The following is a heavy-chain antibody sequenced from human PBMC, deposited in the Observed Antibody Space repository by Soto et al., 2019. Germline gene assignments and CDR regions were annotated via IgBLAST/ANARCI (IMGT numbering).Heavy chain of an antibody. CDR1: GFSLSSSGVG. J-gene: IGHJ6*03. Sequence: SGPRLVNPTQTLTLTCTFSGFSLSSSGVGVGRIRQPPGKALEWLALIYWDDDRRYSPSLKSRLTITKDTSKNQVVLTMTNMDPVDTATYYCTHQDTSGVITASTDVWGKGTTVTVSS. CDR3: THQDTSGVITASTDV. V-gene: IGHV2-5*02. D-gene: IGHD3-3*01. CDR2: IYWDDDR.